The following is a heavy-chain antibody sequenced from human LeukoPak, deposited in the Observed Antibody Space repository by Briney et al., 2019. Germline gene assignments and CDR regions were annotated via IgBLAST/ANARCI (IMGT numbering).Heavy chain of an antibody. Sequence: GGSLRLSCAASGFTFTRFWLTWVRQSPGKGLEWVANINPDGTKTTYVDSVEGRFAISRDNAKNSVFLLMTSLRAGDTAMYYCATAPASVDSSWGQGTLVAVSS. J-gene: IGHJ5*02. D-gene: IGHD3-3*01. CDR2: INPDGTKT. CDR1: GFTFTRFW. CDR3: ATAPASVDSS. V-gene: IGHV3-7*01.